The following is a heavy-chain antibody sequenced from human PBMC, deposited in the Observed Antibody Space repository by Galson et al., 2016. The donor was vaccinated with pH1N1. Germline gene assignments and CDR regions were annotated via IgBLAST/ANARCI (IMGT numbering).Heavy chain of an antibody. CDR1: GFTFNEYG. CDR3: VRKNYGDAFDI. J-gene: IGHJ3*02. V-gene: IGHV3-20*04. CDR2: VIWNGGSP. Sequence: SLRLSCAASGFTFNEYGMNWVRQAPGKGLEWVSGVIWNGGSPGYAGSVKGRFTISRDNAKKSLYLQLNSLRAEDTAVYYCVRKNYGDAFDIWGRGTMATVSS. D-gene: IGHD3-10*01.